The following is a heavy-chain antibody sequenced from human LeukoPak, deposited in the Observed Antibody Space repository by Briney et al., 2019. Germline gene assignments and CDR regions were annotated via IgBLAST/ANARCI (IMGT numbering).Heavy chain of an antibody. Sequence: TGGSLRLSCAASGFTLSSYSMNWVRQAPGKGLEWVSSISSSSSYIYYADSVKGRFTISRDNAKNSLYLQMNSLRAEDTAVYYCARDTIPYCTNGVCFGDNWFDPWGQGTLVTVSS. V-gene: IGHV3-21*01. D-gene: IGHD2-8*01. J-gene: IGHJ5*02. CDR2: ISSSSSYI. CDR3: ARDTIPYCTNGVCFGDNWFDP. CDR1: GFTLSSYS.